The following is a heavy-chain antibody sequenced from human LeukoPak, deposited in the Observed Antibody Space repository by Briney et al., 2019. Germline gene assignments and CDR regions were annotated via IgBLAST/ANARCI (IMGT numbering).Heavy chain of an antibody. Sequence: ASVKDSCKASGYTFPGYYMHWVRQAPGQGLEWMGWINSNSGGANYAQKFQGRVTMTRDTSISTAYMELSRLRSDDTAVYYCARGSGDHYYYYYMDVWGKGTRVTVSS. CDR1: GYTFPGYY. J-gene: IGHJ6*03. D-gene: IGHD7-27*01. CDR3: ARGSGDHYYYYYMDV. V-gene: IGHV1-2*02. CDR2: INSNSGGA.